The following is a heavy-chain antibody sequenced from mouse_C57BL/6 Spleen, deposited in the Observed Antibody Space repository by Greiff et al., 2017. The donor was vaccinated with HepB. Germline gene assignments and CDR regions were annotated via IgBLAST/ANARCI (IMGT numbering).Heavy chain of an antibody. CDR3: ARIPYGSRDLWYFDV. J-gene: IGHJ1*03. Sequence: QVQLQQSGAELVKPGASVKMSCKASGYTFTSYWITWVKQRPGQGLEWIGDIYPGSGSTNYNEKFKSKATLTVDTSSSTAYMQLSSLTSEDSAVYYCARIPYGSRDLWYFDVWGTGTTVTVSS. CDR2: IYPGSGST. V-gene: IGHV1-55*01. D-gene: IGHD1-1*01. CDR1: GYTFTSYW.